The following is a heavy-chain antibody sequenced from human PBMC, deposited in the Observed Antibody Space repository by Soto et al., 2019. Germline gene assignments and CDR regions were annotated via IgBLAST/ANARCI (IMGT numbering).Heavy chain of an antibody. CDR3: ARLFFSRSGDLHDLFDL. CDR2: IYYSGST. CDR1: DGSISSSSYY. D-gene: IGHD3-10*01. Sequence: PSRNLSLTCTVSDGSISSSSYYWGWIRQPPGKGLEWIGYIYYSGSTNYNPSLKSRVTISVDTSKNQFSLKLSSVAAADTAVYYCARLFFSRSGDLHDLFDLWGQGTLVLVSS. J-gene: IGHJ5*02. V-gene: IGHV4-61*05.